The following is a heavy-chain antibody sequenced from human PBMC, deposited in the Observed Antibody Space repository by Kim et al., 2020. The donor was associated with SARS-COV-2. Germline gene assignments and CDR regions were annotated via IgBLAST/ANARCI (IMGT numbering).Heavy chain of an antibody. Sequence: GGSLRLSCAASGVTFNTFTMSWVRQAPGKGLQWVSTIVASGAAASYAGSVRGRFTISRDNSNNTLFLHMHSLGTDDSAIYYCAEGHRIHDYWGRGTVVTV. J-gene: IGHJ4*02. CDR2: IVASGAAA. CDR1: GVTFNTFT. CDR3: AEGHRIHDY. D-gene: IGHD2-15*01. V-gene: IGHV3-23*01.